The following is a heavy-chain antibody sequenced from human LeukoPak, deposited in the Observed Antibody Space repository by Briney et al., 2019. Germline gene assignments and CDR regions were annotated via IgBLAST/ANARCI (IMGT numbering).Heavy chain of an antibody. Sequence: ASVKVSCKTSGYTFTSHGISWVRQAPGQGLEWMGWISANNGDTKYAQRMQDRLTMTTDTSTSTAYMDLRSLSSDDTAIYYCARDWPAVIADYWGQGTLVTVSS. D-gene: IGHD4-11*01. CDR3: ARDWPAVIADY. CDR2: ISANNGDT. CDR1: GYTFTSHG. J-gene: IGHJ4*02. V-gene: IGHV1-18*01.